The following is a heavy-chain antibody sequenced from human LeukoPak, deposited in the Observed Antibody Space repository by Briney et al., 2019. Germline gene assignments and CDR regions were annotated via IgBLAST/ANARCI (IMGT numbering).Heavy chain of an antibody. Sequence: SSVNVSCKASGGTFSSYAISWVRQAPGQGGEGMGRIIPILGIANYAQKLQGRVTITASNSTSRAYLELSSLRSEDTAVYYCARDRHSAPDLARSDYWGQGTLVTVSS. CDR2: IIPILGIA. CDR1: GGTFSSYA. V-gene: IGHV1-69*04. CDR3: ARDRHSAPDLARSDY. J-gene: IGHJ4*02. D-gene: IGHD2-21*01.